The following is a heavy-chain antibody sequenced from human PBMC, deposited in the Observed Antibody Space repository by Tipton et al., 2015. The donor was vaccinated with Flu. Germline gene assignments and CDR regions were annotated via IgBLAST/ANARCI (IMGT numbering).Heavy chain of an antibody. CDR1: GDSGSYSNYC. CDR3: ARSTYYYGSGSADY. CDR2: VFVSGDT. J-gene: IGHJ4*02. V-gene: IGHV4-61*02. Sequence: TLSLTCTVSGDSGSYSNYCWNWFRQPAGKGLEWIGRVFVSGDTNYNPSLKSRVTISLDTSKNQFFLKLRSVTAADTAVYYCARSTYYYGSGSADYWGQGTLVTVSS. D-gene: IGHD3-10*01.